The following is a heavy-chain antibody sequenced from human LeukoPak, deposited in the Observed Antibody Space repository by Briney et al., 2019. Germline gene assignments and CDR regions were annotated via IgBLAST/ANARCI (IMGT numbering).Heavy chain of an antibody. CDR1: GVTLRNYA. V-gene: IGHV3-23*01. CDR3: AKARVYYDSSGYYEREKIDAFDM. CDR2: ISSSGSGGNT. D-gene: IGHD3-22*01. J-gene: IGHJ3*02. Sequence: PGGSLRLSCVASGVTLRNYAMSWARQAPGKGLEWVSGISSSGSGGNTYYADSVKGRFTISRDSSRNTLFLHMNTLRVEDTAVYYCAKARVYYDSSGYYEREKIDAFDMWGQGTMVTVSS.